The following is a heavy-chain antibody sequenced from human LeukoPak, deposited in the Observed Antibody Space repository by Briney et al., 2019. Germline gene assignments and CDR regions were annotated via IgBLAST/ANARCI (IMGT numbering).Heavy chain of an antibody. J-gene: IGHJ4*02. CDR2: ISYDGSNK. Sequence: PGGSLRLSCAASGFTFSSYGMHWVRQAPGKGLEWVAVISYDGSNKYYADSVKGRFTISRDNSKNTPYLQMNSLRAEDTAVYYCAKVKAALLWFGTIFDYWGQGTLVSVSS. CDR1: GFTFSSYG. D-gene: IGHD3-10*01. V-gene: IGHV3-30*18. CDR3: AKVKAALLWFGTIFDY.